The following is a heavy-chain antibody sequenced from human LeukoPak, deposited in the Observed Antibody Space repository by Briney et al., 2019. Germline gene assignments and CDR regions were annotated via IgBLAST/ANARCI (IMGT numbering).Heavy chain of an antibody. Sequence: PSETLSLTCAVYGGSFSGYYWSWIRQPPGKGQEWIGEINHSGSTNYNPSLKSRVTISVDTSKNQFSLKLSSVTAADTAVYYCARGLGIAATNAFVYWGQGTLVTVSS. V-gene: IGHV4-34*01. CDR1: GGSFSGYY. CDR3: ARGLGIAATNAFVY. J-gene: IGHJ4*02. CDR2: INHSGST. D-gene: IGHD5-12*01.